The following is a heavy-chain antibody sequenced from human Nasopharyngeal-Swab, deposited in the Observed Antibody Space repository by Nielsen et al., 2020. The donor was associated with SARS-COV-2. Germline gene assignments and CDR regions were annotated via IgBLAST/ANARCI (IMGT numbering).Heavy chain of an antibody. D-gene: IGHD6-19*01. CDR3: ARRRGVAGSRYYYFDY. CDR2: IYPGDSDT. CDR1: GYSFTSYW. V-gene: IGHV5-51*01. Sequence: GESLKISCKGSGYSFTSYWIGWVRQMPGKGLGWMGIIYPGDSDTRYSPSFQGQVTISADKSISTAYLQWSSLKASDTAMYYCARRRGVAGSRYYYFDYWGQGTLVTVSS. J-gene: IGHJ4*02.